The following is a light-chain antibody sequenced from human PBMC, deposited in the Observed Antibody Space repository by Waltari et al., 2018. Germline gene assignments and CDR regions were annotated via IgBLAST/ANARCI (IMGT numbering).Light chain of an antibody. CDR2: WAS. Sequence: SFLYSSIKKNDLAWYQQKPGQPPNLLIYWASTRESGVPDRFSGSGSGTDFTLTISSLQAEDVAVYYCQQYYSTPLTFGGGTKVEIK. J-gene: IGKJ4*01. CDR3: QQYYSTPLT. V-gene: IGKV4-1*01. CDR1: SFLYSSIKKND.